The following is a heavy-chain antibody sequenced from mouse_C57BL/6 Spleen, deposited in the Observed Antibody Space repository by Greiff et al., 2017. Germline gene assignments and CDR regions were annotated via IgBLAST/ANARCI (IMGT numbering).Heavy chain of an antibody. CDR3: ARDPARGYFDV. Sequence: EVKLQESGPGLVKPSQSLSLTCSVTGYSITSGYYWNWIRQFPGNKLEWMGYISYDGSNNYNPSLKNRISITRDTSKNQFFLKLNSVTTEDTATYYCARDPARGYFDVWGTGTTVTVSS. V-gene: IGHV3-6*01. CDR1: GYSITSGYY. CDR2: ISYDGSN. J-gene: IGHJ1*03.